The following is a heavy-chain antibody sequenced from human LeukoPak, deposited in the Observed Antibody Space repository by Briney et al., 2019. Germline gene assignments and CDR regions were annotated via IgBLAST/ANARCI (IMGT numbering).Heavy chain of an antibody. Sequence: PGGSLRLSCAASGFTFSSYAMSWVRQAPGKGLEWVSAISGSGGSTYYADSVKGRFTTSRDNSKNTLYLQMNSLRAEDTAVYYCASRKATVTTPLDYWGQGTLVTGSS. J-gene: IGHJ4*02. D-gene: IGHD4-17*01. CDR1: GFTFSSYA. CDR2: ISGSGGST. V-gene: IGHV3-23*01. CDR3: ASRKATVTTPLDY.